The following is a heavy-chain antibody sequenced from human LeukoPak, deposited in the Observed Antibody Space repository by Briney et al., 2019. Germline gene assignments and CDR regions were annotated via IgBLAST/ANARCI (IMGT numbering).Heavy chain of an antibody. Sequence: SETLSLTCAVYGGSFRGYYWSWIRQPPGKGLEWIGEINHSGSTNYNPSLKSRVTISVDTSKNQFSLKLSSVTAADTAVYYCARAGLGYCSGGSCYWFDPWGQGTLVTVSS. V-gene: IGHV4-34*01. CDR3: ARAGLGYCSGGSCYWFDP. CDR2: INHSGST. D-gene: IGHD2-15*01. CDR1: GGSFRGYY. J-gene: IGHJ5*02.